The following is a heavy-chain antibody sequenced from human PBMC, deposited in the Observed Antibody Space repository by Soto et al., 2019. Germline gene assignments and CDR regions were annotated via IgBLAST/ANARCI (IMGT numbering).Heavy chain of an antibody. Sequence: QVQLQESGPGLVKPSQTLSLTCTVSGGSISSGGYYWSWIRQHPGKGLEWIGYIYYSGSTYYNPYLKSRDTLSVDTSNNQFSLKLSSVTAADTAVCYCARVEPYGFWRRLDMPDAFEIWGQGTMLTVSS. J-gene: IGHJ3*02. CDR2: IYYSGST. V-gene: IGHV4-31*03. CDR1: GGSISSGGYY. CDR3: ARVEPYGFWRRLDMPDAFEI. D-gene: IGHD3-3*01.